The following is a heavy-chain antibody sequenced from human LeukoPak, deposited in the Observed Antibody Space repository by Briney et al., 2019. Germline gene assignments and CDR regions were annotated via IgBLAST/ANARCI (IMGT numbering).Heavy chain of an antibody. CDR2: IIPIFGTA. D-gene: IGHD3-10*01. Sequence: GSLVKVSCKASGGTFSSYAISWVRQAPGQGLEWMGGIIPIFGTANYAQKFQGRVTITADESTSTAYMELSSLRSDDTAVYYCARGEVFRGDIDYWGQGTLVTVSS. J-gene: IGHJ4*02. V-gene: IGHV1-69*01. CDR3: ARGEVFRGDIDY. CDR1: GGTFSSYA.